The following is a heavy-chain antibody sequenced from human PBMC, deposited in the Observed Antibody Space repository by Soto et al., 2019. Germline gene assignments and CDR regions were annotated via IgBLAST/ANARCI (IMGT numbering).Heavy chain of an antibody. J-gene: IGHJ4*02. V-gene: IGHV3-23*01. D-gene: IGHD6-13*01. CDR1: GFTFSTYA. CDR3: AKPPVTHAAAGRGGGGYFDY. CDR2: ISGSGGST. Sequence: EVQLLESGGGLVQPGGSLRLSCAASGFTFSTYAMTWVRQAPGKGLEWVSAISGSGGSTYYADSVKGRFTISRDNSKNRRYLQWTTREAEATAVYYGAKPPVTHAAAGRGGGGYFDYWGQGTLVTVSS.